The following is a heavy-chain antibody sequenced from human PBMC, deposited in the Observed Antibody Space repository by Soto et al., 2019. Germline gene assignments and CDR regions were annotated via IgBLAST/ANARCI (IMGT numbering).Heavy chain of an antibody. D-gene: IGHD2-21*01. CDR1: AFTFSSYW. CDR2: INSDGSTT. V-gene: IGHV3-74*01. J-gene: IGHJ4*02. Sequence: EVHLVESGGGLVQPGGSLRLSCAASAFTFSSYWMHWVRQAPGKGLVWVSRINSDGSTTSYADSVKGRFTIARDNAKNTLYLQMNSLRAEDRAVYYCAVVIPRDYWGQGTLVTVSS. CDR3: AVVIPRDY.